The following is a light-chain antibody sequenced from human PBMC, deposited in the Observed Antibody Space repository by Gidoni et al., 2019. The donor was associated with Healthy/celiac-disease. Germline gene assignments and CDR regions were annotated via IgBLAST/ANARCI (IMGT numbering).Light chain of an antibody. J-gene: IGLJ3*02. Sequence: QSVLPQPPSVSGAPGQWFTISCTGSSSNIGAGYEVPWHQHRPGKAPKLLIDGNSNRPAGVPDRFSGSKSGTSASLAITGLQAEDEADYYCQSYDSSMSGSWVFGGGTKLTVL. V-gene: IGLV1-40*01. CDR2: GNS. CDR3: QSYDSSMSGSWV. CDR1: SSNIGAGYE.